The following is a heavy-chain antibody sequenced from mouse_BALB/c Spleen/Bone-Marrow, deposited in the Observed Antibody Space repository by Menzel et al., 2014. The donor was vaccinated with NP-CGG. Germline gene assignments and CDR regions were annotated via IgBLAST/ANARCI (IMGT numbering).Heavy chain of an antibody. D-gene: IGHD2-4*01. J-gene: IGHJ3*01. CDR3: ARMITAY. CDR2: IDPANGNT. V-gene: IGHV14-3*02. CDR1: GFNIKDTY. Sequence: VQLKDSGAELVKPGASVKLSSTASGFNIKDTYMHWVKQRPEQGLEWIGRIDPANGNTKYDPKFQGKATITADTSSNTAYLQLSSLTSEDTAVYYCARMITAYWGQGTLVTVSA.